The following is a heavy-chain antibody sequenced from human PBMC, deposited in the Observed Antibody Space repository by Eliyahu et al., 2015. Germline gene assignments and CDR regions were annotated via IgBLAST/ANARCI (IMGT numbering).Heavy chain of an antibody. J-gene: IGHJ4*02. Sequence: EVQLLDSGGGLVQPGGSLRLSCAASGFXFANYAMTWVRQAPGKGLEWVSVITGSGGSTYYADSVKGRFTISRDNSKNTLYLQMNSLRAEDTAVYYCAKVIYDNLMGYSRTGDHWGQGTLVTVSS. CDR2: ITGSGGST. CDR1: GFXFANYA. V-gene: IGHV3-23*01. CDR3: AKVIYDNLMGYSRTGDH. D-gene: IGHD3-9*01.